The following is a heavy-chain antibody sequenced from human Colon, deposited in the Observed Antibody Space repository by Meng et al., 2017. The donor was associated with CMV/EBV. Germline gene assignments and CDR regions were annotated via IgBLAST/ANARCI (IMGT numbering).Heavy chain of an antibody. CDR1: GYTVTGYY. J-gene: IGHJ4*02. V-gene: IGHV1-2*06. CDR3: ARVPLGATTSLDY. D-gene: IGHD1-26*01. Sequence: KASGYTVTGYYMHWVRQAPGQGLEWMGRINPSSGGTNYEQKFQGRVTMTRDTSISTAYMELSRLTSDDTAVYYCARVPLGATTSLDYWGQGTLVTVSS. CDR2: INPSSGGT.